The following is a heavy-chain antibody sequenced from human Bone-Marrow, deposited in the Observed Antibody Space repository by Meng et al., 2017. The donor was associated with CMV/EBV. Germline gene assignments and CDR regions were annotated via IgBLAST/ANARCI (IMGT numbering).Heavy chain of an antibody. D-gene: IGHD3-3*01. CDR1: GYTFTSYD. CDR2: MNPYSGDT. CDR3: AREPMNYDFWSGYSDYYYGMDV. Sequence: ASVKVSCKTSGYTFTSYDINWVRQATGQGLEWMGWMNPYSGDTDYAQKFHGRVTLTRDTSISTAFMELSSLESDDTAVYYCAREPMNYDFWSGYSDYYYGMDVWGQGTTVTVSS. V-gene: IGHV1-8*01. J-gene: IGHJ6*02.